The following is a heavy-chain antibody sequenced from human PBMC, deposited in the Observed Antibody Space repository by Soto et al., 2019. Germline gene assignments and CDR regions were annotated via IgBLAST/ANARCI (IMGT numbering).Heavy chain of an antibody. CDR2: ISAYNGNT. CDR3: ARVQTFWSGFDYYYMDV. V-gene: IGHV1-18*01. J-gene: IGHJ6*03. D-gene: IGHD3-3*01. CDR1: GYTFTSYG. Sequence: ASVKVSCKASGYTFTSYGISWVRQAPGQGLEWMGWISAYNGNTNYAQKLQGRVTMTTDTSTSTAYMELRSLRSDDTAVYYCARVQTFWSGFDYYYMDVWGKGTTVTVSS.